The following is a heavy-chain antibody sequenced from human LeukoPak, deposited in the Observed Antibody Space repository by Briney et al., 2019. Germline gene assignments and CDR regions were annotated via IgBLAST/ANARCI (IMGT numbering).Heavy chain of an antibody. V-gene: IGHV3-23*01. CDR1: GFTFSSYA. J-gene: IGHJ4*02. CDR3: AKETSYYYGSGSGIDY. D-gene: IGHD3-10*01. CDR2: ISGSGGST. Sequence: GGSLRLSCAASGFTFSSYAMSWVRQAPGKGLEWVSAISGSGGSTYYADSVKGRFTISRDNSKNTLYLQMNSLRAEDTAVYYCAKETSYYYGSGSGIDYWGQGTLVTVSS.